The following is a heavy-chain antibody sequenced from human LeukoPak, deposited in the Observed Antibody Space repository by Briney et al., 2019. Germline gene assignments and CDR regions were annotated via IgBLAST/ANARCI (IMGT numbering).Heavy chain of an antibody. D-gene: IGHD6-13*01. CDR2: INSDESST. V-gene: IGHV3-74*01. Sequence: PGGSLRLPCAASGFTFSDSWMCWVRHAPGQGLVWVSRINSDESSTTYADSVQGRFTISRDNAKNTLYLQMNSLRPAVTAVYHCERSVESCGIAAAVRHFDYWGQGTLVTVSS. J-gene: IGHJ4*02. CDR1: GFTFSDSW. CDR3: ERSVESCGIAAAVRHFDY.